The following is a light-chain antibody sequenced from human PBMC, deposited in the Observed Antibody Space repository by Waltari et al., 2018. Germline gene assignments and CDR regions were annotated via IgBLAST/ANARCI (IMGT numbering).Light chain of an antibody. Sequence: SYELTQPPSVSVSPGQTAIITCSGDKLGDKYACWYQQKPGQSPVVVLYQDTKRPSGIHERFSGSNSGNTATLTISGTQAMDEADYYCQAWDSSTYHVVFGGGTKLTVL. V-gene: IGLV3-1*01. J-gene: IGLJ2*01. CDR1: KLGDKY. CDR2: QDT. CDR3: QAWDSSTYHVV.